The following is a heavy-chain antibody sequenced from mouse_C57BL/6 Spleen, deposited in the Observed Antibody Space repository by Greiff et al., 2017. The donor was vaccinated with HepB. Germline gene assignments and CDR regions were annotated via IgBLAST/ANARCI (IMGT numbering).Heavy chain of an antibody. CDR1: GYTFTDYN. Sequence: EVQLQQSGPELVKPGASVKIPCKASGYTFTDYNMDWVKQSHGKSLEWIGDINPNNGGTIYNQKFKGKATLTVDKSSSTAYMELRSLTSEDTAVYYCARRRAGTGYYAMDYWGQGTSVTVSS. CDR2: INPNNGGT. CDR3: ARRRAGTGYYAMDY. D-gene: IGHD3-3*01. V-gene: IGHV1-18*01. J-gene: IGHJ4*01.